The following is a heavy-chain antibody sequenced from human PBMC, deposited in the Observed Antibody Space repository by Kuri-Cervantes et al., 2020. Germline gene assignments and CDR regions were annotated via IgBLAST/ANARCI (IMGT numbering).Heavy chain of an antibody. J-gene: IGHJ3*02. CDR1: GFTFSSYG. CDR3: ARGGPDSFDI. V-gene: IGHV3-33*01. CDR2: IWYDGSNK. Sequence: LIISCAASGFTFSSYGMHWVRQAPGKGLEWVAVIWYDGSNKYYPDSVKGRFTISRDNSKNTLYLQMNSLRAEDTAVYYCARGGPDSFDIWGQGTMVTVSS.